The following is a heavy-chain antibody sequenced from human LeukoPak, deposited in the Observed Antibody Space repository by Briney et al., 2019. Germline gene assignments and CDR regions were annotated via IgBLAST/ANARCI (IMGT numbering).Heavy chain of an antibody. CDR2: IYSGGST. V-gene: IGHV3-53*01. CDR1: GFTVSSNY. CDR3: AREEGGQYSSSLYMDV. J-gene: IGHJ6*03. Sequence: GGSLRLSCAASGFTVSSNYMSWVRQAPGKGLEWVSVIYSGGSTYYADSVKGRFTISRDNSKNTLYLQMNSLRAEDTAVYYCAREEGGQYSSSLYMDVWGKGATVTVSS. D-gene: IGHD6-6*01.